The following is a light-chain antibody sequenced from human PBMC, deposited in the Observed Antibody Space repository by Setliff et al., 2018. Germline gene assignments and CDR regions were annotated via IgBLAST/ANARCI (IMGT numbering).Light chain of an antibody. J-gene: IGLJ1*01. Sequence: QSALTQPASVSGSPGQSITISCTGTSSDVGAYNYVSWYQQHPGKAPQLIIYDVSNRPSGVSSRFSGSKSGNTASLTISGLQAEDEADYYCTSYTSSITYVFGTGTKVTVL. V-gene: IGLV2-14*03. CDR2: DVS. CDR3: TSYTSSITYV. CDR1: SSDVGAYNY.